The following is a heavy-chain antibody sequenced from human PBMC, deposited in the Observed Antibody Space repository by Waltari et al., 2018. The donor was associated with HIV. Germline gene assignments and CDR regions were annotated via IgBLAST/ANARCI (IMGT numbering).Heavy chain of an antibody. CDR3: ARIDMGYYDFWSGYSSGWFDP. Sequence: QVQLVQSGAEVKKPGASVKVSCTASGNTFTGYYMHWVRQAPGQGLERMGWINPNSGGTNYAQKFQCRVTMTRDTSISTAYMELSRLRSDDTAVYYCARIDMGYYDFWSGYSSGWFDPWGQGTLVTVSS. V-gene: IGHV1-2*02. CDR1: GNTFTGYY. J-gene: IGHJ5*02. CDR2: INPNSGGT. D-gene: IGHD3-3*01.